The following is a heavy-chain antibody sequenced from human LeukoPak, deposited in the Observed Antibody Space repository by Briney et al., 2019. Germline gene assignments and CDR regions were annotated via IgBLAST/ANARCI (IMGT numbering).Heavy chain of an antibody. CDR1: GFTFSSYW. V-gene: IGHV3-7*05. Sequence: GGSLRLSCAASGFTFSSYWMSWVRQAPGKGLEWVANIKQDGSEKYYVDSVKGRFTISRDNAKNSLYLQMNSLRAEDTAMYYCARDQRYCSSSSCPWEPFDYWGQGTLVTVSS. CDR2: IKQDGSEK. D-gene: IGHD2-2*01. CDR3: ARDQRYCSSSSCPWEPFDY. J-gene: IGHJ4*02.